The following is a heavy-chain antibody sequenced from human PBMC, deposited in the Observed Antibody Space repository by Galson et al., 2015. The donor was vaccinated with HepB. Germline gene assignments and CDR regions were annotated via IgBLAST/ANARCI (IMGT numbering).Heavy chain of an antibody. V-gene: IGHV4-59*01. CDR1: GGSISSFY. D-gene: IGHD2/OR15-2a*01. CDR3: ARAQTLYYFDY. CDR2: IYYSGST. J-gene: IGHJ4*02. Sequence: SETLSLTCTVSGGSISSFYWSWVRQPPGKGLEWIGDIYYSGSTSFNPSLKSRVTISVDTSKNQFSLKLTSVTAADTAVYYCARAQTLYYFDYWGQGTLVTVSS.